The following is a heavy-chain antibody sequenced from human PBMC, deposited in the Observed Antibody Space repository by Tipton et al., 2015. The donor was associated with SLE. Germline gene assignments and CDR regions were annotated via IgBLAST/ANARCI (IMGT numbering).Heavy chain of an antibody. V-gene: IGHV3-11*01. Sequence: SLRLSCAASGFTFSDYYMSWIRQAPGKGLEWVSYISSSGSTINYADSVKGRFTISRDNAKNSLYLQMNSLRAEDTAIYYCARLGTTAAAGTYDYWGQGSLVTVSP. CDR3: ARLGTTAAAGTYDY. CDR1: GFTFSDYY. J-gene: IGHJ4*02. D-gene: IGHD6-13*01. CDR2: ISSSGSTI.